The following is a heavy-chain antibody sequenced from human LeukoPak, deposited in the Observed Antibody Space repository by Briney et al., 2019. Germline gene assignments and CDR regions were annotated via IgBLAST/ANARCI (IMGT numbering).Heavy chain of an antibody. CDR1: GFTFSSYA. CDR3: ARARVTTGTTRIAFDI. J-gene: IGHJ3*02. Sequence: GGSLRLSCAASGFTFSSYAMHWVRQAPGKGLEWVAVISYDGSNKYYADSVKGRFTISRDNSKNTLYLQTNSLRAEDTAVHYCARARVTTGTTRIAFDIWGQGTMVTVSS. D-gene: IGHD1-1*01. CDR2: ISYDGSNK. V-gene: IGHV3-30-3*01.